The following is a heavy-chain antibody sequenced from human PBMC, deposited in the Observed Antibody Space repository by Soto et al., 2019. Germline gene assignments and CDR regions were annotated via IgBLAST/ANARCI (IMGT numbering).Heavy chain of an antibody. J-gene: IGHJ3*02. D-gene: IGHD1-20*01. CDR2: ISGSGGST. CDR3: AKRYSWDGGAFDI. V-gene: IGHV3-23*01. Sequence: EVQLLESGGGLVQPGGSLRLSCAASGFAFSSYAMTWVRQAPGKGLEWVSAISGSGGSTYYADSVKGQFTISRDNSKNTLYLQMSSLRADDTAVYYCAKRYSWDGGAFDIWGQGTMVTVSS. CDR1: GFAFSSYA.